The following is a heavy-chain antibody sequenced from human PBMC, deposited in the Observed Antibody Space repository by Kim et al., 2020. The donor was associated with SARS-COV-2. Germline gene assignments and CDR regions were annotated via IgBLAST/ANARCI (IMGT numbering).Heavy chain of an antibody. V-gene: IGHV3-23*01. CDR3: AKEPGSSWGYFFDY. CDR1: GLTFSSYA. J-gene: IGHJ4*02. CDR2: ISGSSRIT. Sequence: GGSLRLSCAASGLTFSSYAMSWVRQAPGKGLEWVAGISGSSRITDYADSAKGRFVISRDNSRNTLYLQMNSLTAGDTAVYYCAKEPGSSWGYFFDYWSRG. D-gene: IGHD6-13*01.